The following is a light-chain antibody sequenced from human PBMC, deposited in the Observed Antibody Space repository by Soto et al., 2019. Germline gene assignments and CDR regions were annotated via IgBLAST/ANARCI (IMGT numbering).Light chain of an antibody. J-gene: IGKJ1*01. CDR1: QRISGG. CDR2: DAS. CDR3: QQYNSYSWT. V-gene: IGKV1-5*01. Sequence: DIQMTQSPSTLSASVGDRVTITCRASQRISGGLAWFQQKPGKAPKLLICDASSLESGVPSRFRGSGFGTEFTLTISSLQPDDFATYYCQQYNSYSWTFGQGTKVEIK.